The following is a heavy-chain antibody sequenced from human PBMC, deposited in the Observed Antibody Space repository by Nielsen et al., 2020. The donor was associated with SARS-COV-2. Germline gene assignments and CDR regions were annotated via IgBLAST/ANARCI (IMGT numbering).Heavy chain of an antibody. CDR3: ARGSGMGV. V-gene: IGHV3-21*04. D-gene: IGHD3-10*01. CDR2: ISSSSSYI. J-gene: IGHJ6*02. CDR1: GFTFSSYS. Sequence: GGSLRLSCAASGFTFSSYSMNWVRQAPGKGLEWVSSISSSSSYIYYADSVKGRFTISRDNAKSSLFLQMNSLRADDTARYYCARGSGMGVWGQGTAVIVSS.